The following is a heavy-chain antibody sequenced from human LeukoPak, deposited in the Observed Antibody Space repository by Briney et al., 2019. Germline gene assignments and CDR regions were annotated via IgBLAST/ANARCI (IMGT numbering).Heavy chain of an antibody. Sequence: GGSLRLSCAASGFTFSSYAMSWVRQAPGKGLEWVSAIGGSGGSTYYADSVKGRFTISRDNSKNTLYLQMNSLRAEDTAVYYCAKVRYSSGWYTSYYYYGMDVWGQGTTVTVSS. J-gene: IGHJ6*02. CDR1: GFTFSSYA. D-gene: IGHD6-19*01. V-gene: IGHV3-23*01. CDR3: AKVRYSSGWYTSYYYYGMDV. CDR2: IGGSGGST.